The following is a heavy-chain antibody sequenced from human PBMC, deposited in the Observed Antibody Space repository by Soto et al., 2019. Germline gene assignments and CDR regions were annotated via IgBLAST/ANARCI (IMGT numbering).Heavy chain of an antibody. J-gene: IGHJ6*02. Sequence: GGSLRLSCAASGFTFSSYGMHWVRQAPGKGLEWVAVIAYDGSNKYYADSVKGRFTISRDNSKNTLYLQMNSLGAEDTAVYYCAKDKGRSLAGGMDVWGQGTTVTVSS. CDR1: GFTFSSYG. D-gene: IGHD6-19*01. V-gene: IGHV3-30*18. CDR2: IAYDGSNK. CDR3: AKDKGRSLAGGMDV.